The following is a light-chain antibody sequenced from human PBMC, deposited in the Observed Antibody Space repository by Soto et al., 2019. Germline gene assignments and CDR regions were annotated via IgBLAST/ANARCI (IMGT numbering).Light chain of an antibody. V-gene: IGKV3-20*01. CDR1: QALSNNY. CDR2: AAS. J-gene: IGKJ2*01. Sequence: EIVLTQSPGTLSLSPGERVALSCRASQALSNNYLAWYQQKPGQAPRLLIYAASSRAPGIPDRFSGSGSGTHFSLPISRLEPEDFAVYYCQQYGSSLPYTFGQGTILEIK. CDR3: QQYGSSLPYT.